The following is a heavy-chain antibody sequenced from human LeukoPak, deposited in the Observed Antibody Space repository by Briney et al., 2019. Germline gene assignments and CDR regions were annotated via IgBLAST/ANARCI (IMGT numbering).Heavy chain of an antibody. J-gene: IGHJ4*02. D-gene: IGHD5-24*01. Sequence: GGSLRLSCAASGFTFSSYAMTWVRQAPGKGLEWVSVISGSGGSTYYADSVKGRFTISRDNSKNTLYLQMNSLRVEDTAVYYCAKSGSGYNSRLDYFDYWGQGTLVTVSS. CDR1: GFTFSSYA. V-gene: IGHV3-23*01. CDR2: ISGSGGST. CDR3: AKSGSGYNSRLDYFDY.